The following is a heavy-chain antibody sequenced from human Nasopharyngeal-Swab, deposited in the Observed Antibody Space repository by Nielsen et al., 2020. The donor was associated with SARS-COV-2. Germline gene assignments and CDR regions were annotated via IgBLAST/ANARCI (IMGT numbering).Heavy chain of an antibody. Sequence: SETLSLTCTVSGASMSGYSWSWIRQPPGKGLEWIAFMYDNEYTNYNPSLRGRATISLDTSKNQVYLKLESLTAADTAVYYCARGPYSRSSLWVHWGQGTLVTVSS. J-gene: IGHJ4*02. V-gene: IGHV4-59*01. CDR2: MYDNEYT. CDR3: ARGPYSRSSLWVH. CDR1: GASMSGYS. D-gene: IGHD6-6*01.